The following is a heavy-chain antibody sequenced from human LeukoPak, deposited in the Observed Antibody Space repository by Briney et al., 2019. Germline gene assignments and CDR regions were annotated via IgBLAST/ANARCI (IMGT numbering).Heavy chain of an antibody. V-gene: IGHV3-48*01. CDR2: ISPSSSTI. CDR3: ARDPNIAARRTYYFDN. CDR1: GFTFSGKS. J-gene: IGHJ4*02. Sequence: PGGSLRLSCAASGFTFSGKSTNWVRQAPGKGLEWVSCISPSSSTIFYADSVKGRFTISRDNAKNSLYLQMNDLRVEDTAVYYCARDPNIAARRTYYFDNWGQGTLVTVSS. D-gene: IGHD6-6*01.